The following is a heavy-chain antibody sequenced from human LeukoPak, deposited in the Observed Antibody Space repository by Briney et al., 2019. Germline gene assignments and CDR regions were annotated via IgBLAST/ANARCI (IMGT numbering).Heavy chain of an antibody. CDR2: IKQDGSEK. V-gene: IGHV3-7*01. CDR3: ATTGVAVTAIPTAY. J-gene: IGHJ4*02. Sequence: GGSLRLSCAASGFTFSSDTMSWVRQAPGKGLEWVANIKQDGSEKYYVDSVKGPFTISRDNAKNSLYLQMNSLTAEDTAVYYCATTGVAVTAIPTAYWGQGTLVTVSS. D-gene: IGHD2-21*02. CDR1: GFTFSSDT.